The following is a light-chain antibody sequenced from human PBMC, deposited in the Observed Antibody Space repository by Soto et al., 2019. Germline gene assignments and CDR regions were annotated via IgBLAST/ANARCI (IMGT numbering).Light chain of an antibody. V-gene: IGKV1-39*01. Sequence: DIQVTQSPSSLSASVGDSVTITCRASQSISNYINWYQQKPGKAPKLLIYAASILRSGVPSRFSGSGSGTDCTLTISSLQPEDFATYYCQQCSNIPITFGQGTRLQIK. CDR1: QSISNY. J-gene: IGKJ5*01. CDR2: AAS. CDR3: QQCSNIPIT.